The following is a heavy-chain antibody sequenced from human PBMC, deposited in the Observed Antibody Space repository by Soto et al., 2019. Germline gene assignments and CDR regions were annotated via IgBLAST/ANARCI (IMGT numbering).Heavy chain of an antibody. V-gene: IGHV4-59*01. CDR2: IYYSDSI. D-gene: IGHD3-16*01. Sequence: SETLSLTCTVSGVSISSYYWTWIRQSPGKGLEWIGYIYYSDSINYNPSLKSRAIISDDTSKNQIYLRLSSVTAADTALYYCAKDGGPQEGGFDPWGQGTLVTVSS. CDR1: GVSISSYY. J-gene: IGHJ5*02. CDR3: AKDGGPQEGGFDP.